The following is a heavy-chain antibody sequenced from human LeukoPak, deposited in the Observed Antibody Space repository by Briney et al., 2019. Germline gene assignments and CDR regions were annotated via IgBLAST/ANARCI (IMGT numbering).Heavy chain of an antibody. CDR2: ISAYNGNT. CDR1: GYTFTSYG. V-gene: IGHV1-18*01. J-gene: IGHJ6*02. CDR3: ARVYIMVRGVPLGMDV. D-gene: IGHD3-10*01. Sequence: GASVKVSCKASGYTFTSYGISWVRQAPGQGLEWMGWISAYNGNTNYAQKLQGRVTMTTDTSTSTAYMELRSLRSDDTAVYYCARVYIMVRGVPLGMDVWGQGTTVTVSS.